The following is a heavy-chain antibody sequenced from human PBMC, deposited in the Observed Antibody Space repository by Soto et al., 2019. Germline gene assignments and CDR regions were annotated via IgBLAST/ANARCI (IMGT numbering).Heavy chain of an antibody. CDR3: ARALPRRYYYDSSGYYYVFDY. D-gene: IGHD3-22*01. V-gene: IGHV1-18*01. CDR1: GYTFTSYG. Sequence: QVQLVQSGAEVKKPGASVKVSCKASGYTFTSYGISWVRQAPGQGLEWMGWISAYNGNTNYAQKLQGRVTVTTDTSTSTAYMELRSLRSDDTAVYYCARALPRRYYYDSSGYYYVFDYWGQGTLVTVSS. CDR2: ISAYNGNT. J-gene: IGHJ4*02.